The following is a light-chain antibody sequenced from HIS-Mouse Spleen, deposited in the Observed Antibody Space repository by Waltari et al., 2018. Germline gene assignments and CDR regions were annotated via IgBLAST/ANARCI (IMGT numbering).Light chain of an antibody. J-gene: IGLJ1*01. CDR3: SSYTSSSTYV. CDR1: SSAVGGYNY. Sequence: QSALTPPASVSGSPGQSITLSCPGTSSAVGGYNYVSWYQQHPGKSPKLMIYDVSNRPSGVSNRFSGSKSGNTASLTISGLQAEEEADYYCSSYTSSSTYVFGTGTKVTVL. CDR2: DVS. V-gene: IGLV2-14*03.